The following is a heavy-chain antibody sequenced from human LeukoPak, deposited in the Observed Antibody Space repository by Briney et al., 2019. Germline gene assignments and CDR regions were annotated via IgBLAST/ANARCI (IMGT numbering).Heavy chain of an antibody. Sequence: SETLSLTCAVYGGSFSDYYWSWIRQPPGKGLQWIGEINHSGTTNYNPSLKSRVTISVDTSKNLFSLRLSSVTAADTAVYYCARDSAMAVGKGFDYWGQGTLVTVSS. D-gene: IGHD1-26*01. CDR3: ARDSAMAVGKGFDY. V-gene: IGHV4-34*01. J-gene: IGHJ4*02. CDR2: INHSGTT. CDR1: GGSFSDYY.